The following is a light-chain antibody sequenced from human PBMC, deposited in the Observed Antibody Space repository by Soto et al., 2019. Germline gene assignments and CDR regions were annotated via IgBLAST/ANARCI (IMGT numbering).Light chain of an antibody. CDR1: QTIMTY. V-gene: IGKV1-39*01. Sequence: DIQMTQSPSSLSASVGDEVTITCRASQTIMTYLNWYQLKPGEPPRLLIYAASSLQSGVPSRFSGSGSGKDFTLTINTLQPEDFATYSCQQSYNSPQTCGRGTKVEIK. CDR3: QQSYNSPQT. J-gene: IGKJ1*01. CDR2: AAS.